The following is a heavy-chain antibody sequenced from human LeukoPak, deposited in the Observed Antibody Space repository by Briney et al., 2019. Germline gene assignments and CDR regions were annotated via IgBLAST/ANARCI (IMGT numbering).Heavy chain of an antibody. J-gene: IGHJ5*02. CDR3: ARDEYGRLDP. V-gene: IGHV4-30-4*01. D-gene: IGHD3-10*01. CDR1: GASIRSGDYY. Sequence: SETLSLTCTVSGASIRSGDYYWSWIRQPPGKGLEWIGYIYYSGSTYYNPSLKSRVTISVDTSKNQFSLKLSSVTAADTAVYYCARDEYGRLDPWGQGTLVTVSS. CDR2: IYYSGST.